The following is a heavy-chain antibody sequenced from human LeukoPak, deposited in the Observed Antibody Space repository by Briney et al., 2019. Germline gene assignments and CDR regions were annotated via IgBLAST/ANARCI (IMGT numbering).Heavy chain of an antibody. D-gene: IGHD3-10*01. CDR2: IYPGDSDT. V-gene: IGHV5-51*01. CDR3: ARSGRSSSNYFGY. CDR1: GYSFTSYW. Sequence: RHGESLKISCKGSGYSFTSYWIGWVRQMPGKGLEWMGIIYPGDSDTRYSPSFQGQVTISADKSISTAYLQWSSLKASDTAMYYCARSGRSSSNYFGYWGQGTLVTVSS. J-gene: IGHJ4*02.